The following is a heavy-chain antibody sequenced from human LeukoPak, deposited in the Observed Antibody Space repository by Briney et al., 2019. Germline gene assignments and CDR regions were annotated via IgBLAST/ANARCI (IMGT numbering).Heavy chain of an antibody. Sequence: GGSLRLSCAASGFTFSTYEMNWVRQAPGKGLEWVSYIRSSSSTIYYADSVKGRFTISRDNAKNSLYLQMNSLRAEDTAVYYCARLGYCSGGSCYSDGDYYYYYGMDVWGQGTTVTVSS. CDR3: ARLGYCSGGSCYSDGDYYYYYGMDV. CDR2: IRSSSSTI. D-gene: IGHD2-15*01. CDR1: GFTFSTYE. J-gene: IGHJ6*02. V-gene: IGHV3-48*03.